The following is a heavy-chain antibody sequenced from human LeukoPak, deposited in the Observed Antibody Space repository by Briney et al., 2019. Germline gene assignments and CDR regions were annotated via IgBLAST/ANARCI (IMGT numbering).Heavy chain of an antibody. J-gene: IGHJ3*02. V-gene: IGHV3-33*01. Sequence: GGSLRLSCAASGFTFSSYGMHWVRQAPGKGLEWVAVIWYDGSNKYYADSVKGRFTISRDNSKNTLYLQMNSLRAEDTAMYYCARDNGHPWRIAFDIWGQGTMVTVSS. CDR3: ARDNGHPWRIAFDI. CDR1: GFTFSSYG. D-gene: IGHD2-8*01. CDR2: IWYDGSNK.